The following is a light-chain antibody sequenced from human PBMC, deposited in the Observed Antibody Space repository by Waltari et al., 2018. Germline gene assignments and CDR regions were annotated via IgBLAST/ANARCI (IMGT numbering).Light chain of an antibody. CDR1: QGISAY. Sequence: DIQLTQSPSFLSASVGDRVTITSRASQGISAYLAWYQRKPGKAPNLLIYDASTLQNGVPSRFSGSGSGTEFTLTISSLQPEDFATYYCQHVKSYPLTFGGGTEVEIK. CDR3: QHVKSYPLT. J-gene: IGKJ4*01. V-gene: IGKV1-9*01. CDR2: DAS.